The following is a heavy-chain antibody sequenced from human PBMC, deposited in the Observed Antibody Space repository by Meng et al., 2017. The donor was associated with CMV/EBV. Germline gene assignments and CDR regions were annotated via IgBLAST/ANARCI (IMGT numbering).Heavy chain of an antibody. CDR3: ARGGDSWYSDY. V-gene: IGHV1-69*12. D-gene: IGHD1-26*01. Sequence: QVQLVQSAAEVKKPGSSVKVSCKPSGGTFSTFAISWVRQAPGEGLEWMGGIIPVFETANYAERFQDRVTITADDSTTTAYMELSSLRADDTALYSCARGGDSWYSDYWGQGTLVTVSS. CDR2: IIPVFETA. CDR1: GGTFSTFA. J-gene: IGHJ4*02.